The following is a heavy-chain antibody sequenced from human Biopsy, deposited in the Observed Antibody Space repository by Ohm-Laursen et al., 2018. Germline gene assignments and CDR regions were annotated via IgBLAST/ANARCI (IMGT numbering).Heavy chain of an antibody. CDR3: ARTSIMDV. CDR2: SIPMLGIA. V-gene: IGHV1-69*04. CDR1: GGSSSNSG. J-gene: IGHJ6*02. Sequence: SVKVSCKASGGSSSNSGITWVRQAPGQRLEWMGRSIPMLGIANYAQKFQDRLTITSDKFTRTAYMELSSLRSEDTAVYYCARTSIMDVWGQGTTVTVSS. D-gene: IGHD2/OR15-2a*01.